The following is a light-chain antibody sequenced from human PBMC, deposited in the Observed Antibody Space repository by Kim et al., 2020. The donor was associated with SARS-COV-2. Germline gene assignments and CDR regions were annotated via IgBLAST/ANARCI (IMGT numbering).Light chain of an antibody. CDR3: QHYQTYPYS. CDR1: QSIGNW. Sequence: SASVGDRVTITCRANQSIGNWLAWYQQKPGKAPKVLIFDAFSLQSGVPSRFSGSGSGTEFSLTISSLQPDDFAAYYCQHYQTYPYSFGQGTKLEI. V-gene: IGKV1-5*01. CDR2: DAF. J-gene: IGKJ2*03.